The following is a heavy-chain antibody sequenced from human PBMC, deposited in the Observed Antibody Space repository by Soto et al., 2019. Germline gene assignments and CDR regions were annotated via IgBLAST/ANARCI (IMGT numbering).Heavy chain of an antibody. CDR3: ARERGGYGAFDS. CDR2: IYPSGMP. V-gene: IGHV4-30-2*01. J-gene: IGHJ4*02. CDR1: GGSISNAAYS. D-gene: IGHD5-18*01. Sequence: QLQLQESGSGLVKPSHTLSLTCTVSGGSISNAAYSWSWIRQPPGKGLEWIGYIYPSGMPFYNPALRSRVTIAIDRSNDQFSLNLKSVTAADTAVYYCARERGGYGAFDSWCQGTVVTVSS.